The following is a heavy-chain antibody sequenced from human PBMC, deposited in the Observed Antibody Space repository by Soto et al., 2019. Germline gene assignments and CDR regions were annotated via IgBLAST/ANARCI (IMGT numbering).Heavy chain of an antibody. CDR3: AREIKMSSSSLKWFDP. V-gene: IGHV1-69*01. CDR1: GGPLTSYA. D-gene: IGHD6-6*01. J-gene: IGHJ5*02. CDR2: IIPIFGTA. Sequence: VKVASTASGGPLTSYAVSWVRQAPGQGLEWMGGIIPIFGTANYAQKFQGRVTITADESTSTAYMELSSLRSEDTAVYYCAREIKMSSSSLKWFDPCGQRTLVTVSS.